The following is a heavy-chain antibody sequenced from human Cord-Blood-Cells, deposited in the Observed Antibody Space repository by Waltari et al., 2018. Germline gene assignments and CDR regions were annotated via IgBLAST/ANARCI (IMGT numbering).Heavy chain of an antibody. Sequence: QVQLVQSGAEVKKPGASVKVSCKASGYTFTGYYMHWVRQAPGQGLEWMGWINPNSGGTNYAQKFQGWVTMTRDTSISTAYMELSSLRSDDTAVYYCARQNYYGSGSYDYWGQGTLVTVSS. CDR2: INPNSGGT. V-gene: IGHV1-2*04. CDR3: ARQNYYGSGSYDY. CDR1: GYTFTGYY. D-gene: IGHD3-10*01. J-gene: IGHJ4*02.